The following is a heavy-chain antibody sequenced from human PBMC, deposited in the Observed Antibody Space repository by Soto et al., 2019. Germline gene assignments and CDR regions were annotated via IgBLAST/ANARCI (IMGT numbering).Heavy chain of an antibody. J-gene: IGHJ4*02. D-gene: IGHD2-8*01. CDR3: ARANSPVLMVRV. CDR2: ISYDGSNK. CDR1: GFTFSSYA. V-gene: IGHV3-30-3*01. Sequence: HPGGSLRLSCAASGFTFSSYAMHWVRQAPGKGLEWVAVISYDGSNKYYADSVKGRFTISRDNSKNTLYLQMNSLRAEDTAVYYCARANSPVLMVRVWGQGTLVTVSS.